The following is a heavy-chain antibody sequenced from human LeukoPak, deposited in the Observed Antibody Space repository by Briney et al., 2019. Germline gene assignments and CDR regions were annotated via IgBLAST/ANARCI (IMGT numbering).Heavy chain of an antibody. D-gene: IGHD2-21*02. CDR1: GFTFSSYS. CDR2: ISSSSSTI. CDR3: ARSPVVTATIIYYFDY. J-gene: IGHJ4*02. V-gene: IGHV3-48*01. Sequence: TGGSLRLSCAASGFTFSSYSMNWVRQAPGKGLEWVSYISSSSSTIYYADSVKGRFTISRDNAKNSLYLQMNSLRAEDTAVYYCARSPVVTATIIYYFDYWGQGTLVTVSS.